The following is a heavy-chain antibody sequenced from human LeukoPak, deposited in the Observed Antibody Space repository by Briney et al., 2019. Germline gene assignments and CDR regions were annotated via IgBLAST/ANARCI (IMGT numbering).Heavy chain of an antibody. CDR1: GGTFSSYP. J-gene: IGHJ6*02. D-gene: IGHD2-2*01. V-gene: IGHV1-69*04. CDR2: IIPILDMA. Sequence: SVKVSCKASGGTFSSYPITWVRQAPRQGLEWMGRIIPILDMANYAQKFQGRVTITADKSTSTVYMDLSSLRSEDTAVYFCARASDIVVVPAEFFLGALHGMDVWGQGTTVTVSS. CDR3: ARASDIVVVPAEFFLGALHGMDV.